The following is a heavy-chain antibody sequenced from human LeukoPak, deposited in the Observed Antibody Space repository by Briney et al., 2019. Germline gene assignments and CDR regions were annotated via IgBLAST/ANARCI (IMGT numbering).Heavy chain of an antibody. CDR3: ARGLPLTGYYFDY. J-gene: IGHJ4*02. Sequence: ASVKVSCKASGYTFTSYGISWVRQAPGQGLEWMGGIIPIFGTANYAQKFQGRVTITADESTSTAYMELSSLRSEDTAVYYCARGLPLTGYYFDYWGQGTLVTVSS. CDR1: GYTFTSYG. V-gene: IGHV1-69*13. D-gene: IGHD3-9*01. CDR2: IIPIFGTA.